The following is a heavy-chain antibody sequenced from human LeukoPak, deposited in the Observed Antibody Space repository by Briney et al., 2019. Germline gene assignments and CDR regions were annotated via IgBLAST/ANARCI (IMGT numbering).Heavy chain of an antibody. Sequence: GGSLRLSCAASGFTFSSQWMNWVRQAPGKGLERVAQIKQYGREIYYLDSVKGRFTISRDDADNSGFLQMNSLRVEDTAVYYCATDRGALWGQGTLVTVSS. CDR1: GFTFSSQW. V-gene: IGHV3-7*03. D-gene: IGHD5-12*01. CDR3: ATDRGAL. CDR2: IKQYGREI. J-gene: IGHJ4*02.